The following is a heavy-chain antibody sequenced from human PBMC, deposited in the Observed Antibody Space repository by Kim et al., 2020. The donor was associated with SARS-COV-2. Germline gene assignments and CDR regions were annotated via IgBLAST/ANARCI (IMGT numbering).Heavy chain of an antibody. J-gene: IGHJ4*02. CDR3: ARRSSLSGSFDS. V-gene: IGHV6-1*01. Sequence: SQTLSLTCAISGDSVSSNSATWNWIRQSPSRSLEWLGRTFYRSKWSTDYALSVRSRITINSDASQNQFSLQLNSVTPEDTAVYYCARRSSLSGSFDSWGQ. CDR2: TFYRSKWST. D-gene: IGHD1-1*01. CDR1: GDSVSSNSAT.